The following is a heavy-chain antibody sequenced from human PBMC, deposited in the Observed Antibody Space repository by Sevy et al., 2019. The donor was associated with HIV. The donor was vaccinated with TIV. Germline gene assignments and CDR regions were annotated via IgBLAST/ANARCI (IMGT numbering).Heavy chain of an antibody. CDR1: GFRFSNFW. D-gene: IGHD6-19*01. Sequence: GESLKISCAASGFRFSNFWMSWVRQAPGKGLEWVANINEDGAVKYYADSVKGRFIISRDTANDSLYVQMFSLRAEDTAVYYCAKIGKRGWDFDSWGQGTRVTVSS. CDR2: INEDGAVK. J-gene: IGHJ4*02. CDR3: AKIGKRGWDFDS. V-gene: IGHV3-7*01.